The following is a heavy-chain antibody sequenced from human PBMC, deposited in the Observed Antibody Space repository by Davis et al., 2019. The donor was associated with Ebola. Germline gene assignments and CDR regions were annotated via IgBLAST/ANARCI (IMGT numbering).Heavy chain of an antibody. D-gene: IGHD2-15*01. CDR1: GGSISSSSYY. V-gene: IGHV4-39*01. CDR3: ARLVAGGGANNWFDP. Sequence: MPSETLSLTCTVSGGSISSSSYYWGWIRQPPGKGLEWIGSIYYSGSTYSNPSLKSRVTISVDTSKAQFSLKLISVTAADRAVYYCARLVAGGGANNWFDPWGQGTLVTVSS. J-gene: IGHJ5*02. CDR2: IYYSGST.